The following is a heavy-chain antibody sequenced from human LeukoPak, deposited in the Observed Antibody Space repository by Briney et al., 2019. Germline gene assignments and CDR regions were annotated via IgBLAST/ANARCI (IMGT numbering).Heavy chain of an antibody. CDR1: GFTVRGDY. CDR2: IYRAVST. D-gene: IGHD3-10*01. CDR3: ARMGLWFGELLGRRDY. Sequence: GGSLRLSCAASGFTVRGDYMRGVRQSPGRGLEGVSNIYRAVSTHYADSVNGRFIISRDKSKNTLELQTNSLRADDTAVYYCARMGLWFGELLGRRDYWGQGTQVTVSS. J-gene: IGHJ4*02. V-gene: IGHV3-66*01.